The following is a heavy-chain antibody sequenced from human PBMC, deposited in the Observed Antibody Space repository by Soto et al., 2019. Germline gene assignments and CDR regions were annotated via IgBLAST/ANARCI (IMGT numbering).Heavy chain of an antibody. Sequence: QVQLQESGPGLVKPSQTLSLTCTVSGGSISSGGYYWSWIRQHPGKGLEWIGYIYYSGSTYYNPSLKSRVTLSLDXXKNQFSLKLSSVTAADTAVYYCAKTGPGSYLSLDYWGQGTLVTVSS. CDR1: GGSISSGGYY. J-gene: IGHJ4*02. D-gene: IGHD1-26*01. V-gene: IGHV4-31*03. CDR2: IYYSGST. CDR3: AKTGPGSYLSLDY.